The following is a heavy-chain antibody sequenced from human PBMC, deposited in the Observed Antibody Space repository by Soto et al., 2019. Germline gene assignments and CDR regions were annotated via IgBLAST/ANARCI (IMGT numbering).Heavy chain of an antibody. V-gene: IGHV3-21*01. CDR2: ISSSSSYI. J-gene: IGHJ2*01. CDR3: ARDRLRDGDNLYFDL. D-gene: IGHD6-19*01. CDR1: GFTFSSYS. Sequence: EVQLVESGGGLVKPGGSLRLSCAASGFTFSSYSMNWVRQAPGKGLGWVSSISSSSSYIYYAASVKGRFTISRDNAKNSLYLQMNSRRAEDTAVYYCARDRLRDGDNLYFDLWGRGTLVTVSS.